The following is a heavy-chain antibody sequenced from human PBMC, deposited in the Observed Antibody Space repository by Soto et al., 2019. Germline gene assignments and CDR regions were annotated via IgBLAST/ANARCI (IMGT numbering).Heavy chain of an antibody. V-gene: IGHV5-51*01. CDR3: ARLSCYGDTCPDPYNWFDP. CDR1: GYSFTTYW. CDR2: MYPGDSDT. Sequence: PGESLKISCKTSGYSFTTYWIGWVRQMPGKGLEWLGIMYPGDSDTRYNPSFEGHVTISADKSISTAYLQWSSLKASDTAIYYCARLSCYGDTCPDPYNWFDPWGQGTLVTVSS. J-gene: IGHJ5*02. D-gene: IGHD3-16*01.